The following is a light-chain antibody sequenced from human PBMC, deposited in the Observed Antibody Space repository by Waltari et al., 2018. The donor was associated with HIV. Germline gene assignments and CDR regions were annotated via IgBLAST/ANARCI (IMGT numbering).Light chain of an antibody. CDR2: DVT. Sequence: QSALTQPASVSGSPGQSITISCIGTSNDVGGYNHVSWYQRHPGKAPKLLIYDVTNRPSGVSNRFSGSKSCNTASLAISGLQAEYEADYYCASYRYSTKSYVFGTGTTVTVL. CDR1: SNDVGGYNH. J-gene: IGLJ1*01. V-gene: IGLV2-14*03. CDR3: ASYRYSTKSYV.